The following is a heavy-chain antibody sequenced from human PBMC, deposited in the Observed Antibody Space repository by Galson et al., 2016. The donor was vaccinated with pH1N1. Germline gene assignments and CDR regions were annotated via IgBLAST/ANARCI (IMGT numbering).Heavy chain of an antibody. D-gene: IGHD7-27*01. Sequence: SLRLSCAASGFTFSRYGMHWIRQAPGKGLEWVSCIYSGGDTYYADSVKGRLTVSRDSSKNTVYLQMNSLRAEDTAVYYCARDTGAWGQGTLVTVSS. CDR1: GFTFSRYG. V-gene: IGHV3-53*01. J-gene: IGHJ5*02. CDR3: ARDTGA. CDR2: IYSGGDT.